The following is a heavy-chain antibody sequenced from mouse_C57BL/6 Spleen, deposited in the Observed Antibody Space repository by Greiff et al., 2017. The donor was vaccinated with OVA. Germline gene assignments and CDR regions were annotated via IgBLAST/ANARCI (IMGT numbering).Heavy chain of an antibody. CDR2: ISYDGSN. J-gene: IGHJ2*01. V-gene: IGHV3-6*01. CDR1: GYSITSGYY. CDR3: ARDTMVVARNYFDY. D-gene: IGHD1-1*01. Sequence: EVQVVESGPGLVKPSQSLSLTCSVTGYSITSGYYWNWIRQFPGNKLEWMGYISYDGSNNYNPSLKNRISITRDTSKNQFFLKLNSVTTEDTATYYCARDTMVVARNYFDYWGQGTTLTVSS.